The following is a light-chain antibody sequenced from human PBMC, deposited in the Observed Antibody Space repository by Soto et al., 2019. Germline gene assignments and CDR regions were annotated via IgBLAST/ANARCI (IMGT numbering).Light chain of an antibody. CDR2: EVS. Sequence: QSALTQPPSASGSPGQSVTISCTGTSSDVGGYNYVSWYQQHPGKAPKLMIYEVSKRPSGVPDRFSGSKSGNTASLTVSGLQAEDEADYYCSSYAGSKGVLFGGGTKLTVL. V-gene: IGLV2-8*01. CDR1: SSDVGGYNY. J-gene: IGLJ2*01. CDR3: SSYAGSKGVL.